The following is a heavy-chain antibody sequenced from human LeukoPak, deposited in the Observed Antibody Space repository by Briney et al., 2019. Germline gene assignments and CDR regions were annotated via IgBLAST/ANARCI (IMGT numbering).Heavy chain of an antibody. J-gene: IGHJ3*02. D-gene: IGHD4-23*01. Sequence: SETLSLTCTVSGGSISSGDYYWSWIRQPPGKGLEWIGYIYYSGSTYYNPSLKSRVTISVDTSKNQFSLKLSSVTAADTAVYYCARRPYGGNSRDAFDIWGQGTMVTVSS. CDR1: GGSISSGDYY. CDR2: IYYSGST. CDR3: ARRPYGGNSRDAFDI. V-gene: IGHV4-30-4*01.